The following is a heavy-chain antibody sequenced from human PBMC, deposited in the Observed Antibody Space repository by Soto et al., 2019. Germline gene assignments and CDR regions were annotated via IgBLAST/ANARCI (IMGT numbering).Heavy chain of an antibody. D-gene: IGHD6-13*01. CDR2: IYPGDYET. CDR1: GYTLSNFS. V-gene: IGHV5-51*01. CDR3: ARSPRSSPYFDY. Sequence: GESLKISCECSGYTLSNFSIAWLPQLPGKGLEWMGIIYPGDYETRYSPSFHGKVTISADRSIGTAYLQWSSLEASDSAFYFCARSPRSSPYFDYWGQGALVTVSS. J-gene: IGHJ4*02.